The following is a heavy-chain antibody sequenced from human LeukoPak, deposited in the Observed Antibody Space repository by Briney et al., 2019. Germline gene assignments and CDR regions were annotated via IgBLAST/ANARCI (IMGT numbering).Heavy chain of an antibody. D-gene: IGHD6-6*01. Sequence: SETLSLTCTVSGGSISSYYWSWIRQPPGKGLEWIGYIYNSGSTNYNPSLKSRVTISVDTSKNQFSLKLSSVTAADTAVYYCARDLLAALDYWGQGTLVTVSS. CDR3: ARDLLAALDY. V-gene: IGHV4-59*01. CDR1: GGSISSYY. J-gene: IGHJ4*02. CDR2: IYNSGST.